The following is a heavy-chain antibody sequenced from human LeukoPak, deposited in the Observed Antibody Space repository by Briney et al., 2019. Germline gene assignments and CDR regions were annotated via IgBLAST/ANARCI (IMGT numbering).Heavy chain of an antibody. V-gene: IGHV1-46*01. D-gene: IGHD6-19*01. CDR2: INPSGGST. CDR3: ARARSRVAGPPYYYYGMDV. CDR1: GYTFTSYY. Sequence: ASVKVSCKASGYTFTSYYMHWVRQAPGQGLEWMGIINPSGGSTSYAQKFQGRVTMTRDTSTSTVYMELSSLRSEDTAVYYCARARSRVAGPPYYYYGMDVWGQGTTVTVSS. J-gene: IGHJ6*02.